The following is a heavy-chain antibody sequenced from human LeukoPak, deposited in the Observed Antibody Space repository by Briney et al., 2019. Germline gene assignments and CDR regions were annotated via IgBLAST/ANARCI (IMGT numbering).Heavy chain of an antibody. D-gene: IGHD6-13*01. CDR3: ARARSRYPTVDY. V-gene: IGHV3-11*01. J-gene: IGHJ4*02. Sequence: GGSLRFSCAASGFTFSDYYMSWIRQAPGKGLEWVSYISSSGSTIYYADSVKGRFTISRDNAKNSLYLQMNSLRAEDTAVYYCARARSRYPTVDYWGQGALVTVSS. CDR1: GFTFSDYY. CDR2: ISSSGSTI.